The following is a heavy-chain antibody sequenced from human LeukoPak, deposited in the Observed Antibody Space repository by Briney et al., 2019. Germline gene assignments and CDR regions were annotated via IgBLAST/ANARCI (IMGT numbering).Heavy chain of an antibody. Sequence: GGSLRLSCAASGFTVSSNYMSWVRQAPGKGLEWVPVIYSGGSTYYADSVKGRFTISRDNSKNTLYLQMNSLRAEDTAVYYCARAYSSSWFGYWGQGTLVTVSS. CDR3: ARAYSSSWFGY. V-gene: IGHV3-66*01. CDR2: IYSGGST. D-gene: IGHD6-13*01. J-gene: IGHJ5*01. CDR1: GFTVSSNY.